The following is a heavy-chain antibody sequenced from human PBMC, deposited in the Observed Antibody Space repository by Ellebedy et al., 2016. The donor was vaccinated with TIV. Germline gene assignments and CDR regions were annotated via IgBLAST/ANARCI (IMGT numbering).Heavy chain of an antibody. V-gene: IGHV3-23*01. CDR1: GFTFSKYA. J-gene: IGHJ4*02. D-gene: IGHD4-23*01. CDR2: ISGSGFST. Sequence: GESLKISXAASGFTFSKYAMNWVRQAPGKGLEWVSAISGSGFSTYYADSVKGRFTISRDNAKNTLYLQMNSLRAEDTAVYYCARSAFYGGKEYYFDYWGQGTLVTVSS. CDR3: ARSAFYGGKEYYFDY.